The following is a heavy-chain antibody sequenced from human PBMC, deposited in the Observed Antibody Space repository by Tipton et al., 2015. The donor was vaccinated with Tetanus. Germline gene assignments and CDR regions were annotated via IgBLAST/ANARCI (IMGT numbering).Heavy chain of an antibody. V-gene: IGHV4-30-2*01. Sequence: TLSLTCAVSGGSVSNGGYSWSWIRQPPGKGLECIGYISHSGRTYYNPSLNSRVTISLDRSKNQFSLKLTSVTAADTAVYYRARGGGNTMFRGGEFVHSYYYQGMDVWGQGTTVTVSS. CDR2: ISHSGRT. J-gene: IGHJ6*02. D-gene: IGHD3-10*01. CDR3: ARGGGNTMFRGGEFVHSYYYQGMDV. CDR1: GGSVSNGGYS.